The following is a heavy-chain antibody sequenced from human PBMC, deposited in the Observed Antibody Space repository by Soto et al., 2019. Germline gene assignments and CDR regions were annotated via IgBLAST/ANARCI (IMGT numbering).Heavy chain of an antibody. Sequence: SETLSLTCTVSGDSTSSNYWSWIRQPPGKGLEWIGYISNSGYTNYNPSLKSRVTISVDTSKNQFSLKLSSVTAADTAVYYCARKNDYYDYWGQGTRVTVPQ. CDR3: ARKNDYYDY. J-gene: IGHJ4*02. V-gene: IGHV4-59*01. CDR2: ISNSGYT. CDR1: GDSTSSNY.